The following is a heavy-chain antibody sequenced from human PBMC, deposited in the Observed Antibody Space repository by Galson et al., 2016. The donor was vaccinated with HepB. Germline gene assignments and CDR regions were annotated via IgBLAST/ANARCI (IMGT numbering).Heavy chain of an antibody. CDR3: ARDGSSQFSSNWYVAFDI. Sequence: SLRLSCAASGFTFSRYSMNWVRQAPGKGLEWVSHIRSRSSTIYYADSVRGRFTISRDNTKNSLYLQMNSLRDEDTAVYYCARDGSSQFSSNWYVAFDIWGQGTVFTVSS. D-gene: IGHD6-13*01. CDR1: GFTFSRYS. V-gene: IGHV3-48*02. CDR2: IRSRSSTI. J-gene: IGHJ3*02.